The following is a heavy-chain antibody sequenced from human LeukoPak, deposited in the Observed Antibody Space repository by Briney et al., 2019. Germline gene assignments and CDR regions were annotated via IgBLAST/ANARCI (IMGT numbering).Heavy chain of an antibody. Sequence: PSETLSLTCTVSGGSISSYYWSWIRQPPGKGLEWIGYIYYSGSTNSNPSLKSRVTISVDTSKNQFSLKLNSMTAADTAVYFCARGRYNDYGFDYWGQGTLVTVSS. J-gene: IGHJ4*02. D-gene: IGHD4-17*01. V-gene: IGHV4-59*01. CDR1: GGSISSYY. CDR2: IYYSGST. CDR3: ARGRYNDYGFDY.